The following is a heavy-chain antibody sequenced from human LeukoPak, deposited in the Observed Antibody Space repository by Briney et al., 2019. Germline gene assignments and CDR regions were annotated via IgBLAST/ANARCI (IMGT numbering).Heavy chain of an antibody. V-gene: IGHV1-46*01. Sequence: ASVKVSCKASGYTFTSYYMHWVRQAPGQGLEWMGIINPSGGSTSYAQKFQGRVTMTRDTSISTAYMELSRLRSDHTAVYYCARDLYSNYDWFDPWGQGTLVTVSS. CDR2: INPSGGST. J-gene: IGHJ5*02. D-gene: IGHD4-11*01. CDR1: GYTFTSYY. CDR3: ARDLYSNYDWFDP.